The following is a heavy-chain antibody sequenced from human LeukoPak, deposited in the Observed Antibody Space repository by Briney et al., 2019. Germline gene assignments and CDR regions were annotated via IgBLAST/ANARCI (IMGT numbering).Heavy chain of an antibody. D-gene: IGHD3-22*01. J-gene: IGHJ4*02. Sequence: ASVKVSCKASGYIFTNFGFSWVRQAPGQGLEWMGWISVYNGNTHYAQNFQDRVTLTTDTSTTTAYMGLRSLRSDDTAVYYCARDHSSSCQLFDSWGQGALVTVSP. CDR1: GYIFTNFG. V-gene: IGHV1-18*01. CDR3: ARDHSSSCQLFDS. CDR2: ISVYNGNT.